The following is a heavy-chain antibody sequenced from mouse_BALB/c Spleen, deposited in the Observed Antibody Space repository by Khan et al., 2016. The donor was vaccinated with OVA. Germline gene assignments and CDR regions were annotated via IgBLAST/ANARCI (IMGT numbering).Heavy chain of an antibody. CDR1: GYSFTVYN. V-gene: IGHV1-39*01. J-gene: IGHJ1*01. CDR2: VDPYSGGF. CDR3: ARSTWYFDV. Sequence: EVQLQESGPELEKPGASVKISCKASGYSFTVYNMNWVKQSNGKSLEWIGNVDPYSGGFSYNQKFKGKATLTVDKSSSTAYMQLKSLTSEDSAVYYCARSTWYFDVWGAGTTVTVSS.